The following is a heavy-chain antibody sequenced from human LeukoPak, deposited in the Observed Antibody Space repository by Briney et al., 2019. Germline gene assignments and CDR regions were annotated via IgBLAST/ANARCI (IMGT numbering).Heavy chain of an antibody. CDR3: ARDGFSNGDPHHDGFDI. CDR2: ISSGSYTI. D-gene: IGHD2-8*01. CDR1: GFTFSSYA. V-gene: IGHV3-48*04. Sequence: GGSLRLSCAASGFTFSSYAMNWVRQAPGKGLEWVSYISSGSYTIYYADSVKGRFTISRDNAKNSPYLEMNSLRAEDTAVYYCARDGFSNGDPHHDGFDIWGQGTMVTVSS. J-gene: IGHJ3*02.